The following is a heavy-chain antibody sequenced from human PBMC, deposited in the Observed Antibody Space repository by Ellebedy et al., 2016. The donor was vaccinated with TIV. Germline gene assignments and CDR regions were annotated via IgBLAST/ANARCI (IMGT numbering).Heavy chain of an antibody. J-gene: IGHJ2*01. D-gene: IGHD6-19*01. Sequence: PGGSLRLSCAASGLSVTNDDMNWVRQAPGKGLEWVAVLCYGGDNAYYADSVKGRFTISRDKSSNTLHLQMDSLRAEETAVYYCARGNRLNSGWSRTYWYFDVWGRGTLVAVSS. CDR2: LCYGGDNA. V-gene: IGHV3-33*08. CDR1: GLSVTNDD. CDR3: ARGNRLNSGWSRTYWYFDV.